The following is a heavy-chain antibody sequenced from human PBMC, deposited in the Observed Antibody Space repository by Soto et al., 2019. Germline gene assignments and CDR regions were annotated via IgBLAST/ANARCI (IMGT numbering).Heavy chain of an antibody. Sequence: QVQLVESGGGVVQPGRSLRLSCAASGFTFSRNGMHWVRQAPGKGLEWVAVIWNDGSKEYYADSEKGRFTISRDNSKNTLYLQMNSLRAEDTAVYYCARSGYDLLTGFDYWGQGTLVIVSS. CDR2: IWNDGSKE. V-gene: IGHV3-33*01. CDR3: ARSGYDLLTGFDY. CDR1: GFTFSRNG. D-gene: IGHD3-9*01. J-gene: IGHJ4*02.